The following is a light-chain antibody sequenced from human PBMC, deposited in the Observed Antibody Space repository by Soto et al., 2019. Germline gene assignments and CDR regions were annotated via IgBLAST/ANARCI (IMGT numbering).Light chain of an antibody. V-gene: IGKV1-5*01. J-gene: IGKJ1*01. Sequence: DIKMTQSPSTLSGSVGDRVTITCRASQTISSWLAWYQQKPGKAPKLLIYAASSLQSGVPSRFSGSGSGTDFTLTISSLQPDDFATYYCQQYNSYSRTFGQGTKVDIK. CDR2: AAS. CDR1: QTISSW. CDR3: QQYNSYSRT.